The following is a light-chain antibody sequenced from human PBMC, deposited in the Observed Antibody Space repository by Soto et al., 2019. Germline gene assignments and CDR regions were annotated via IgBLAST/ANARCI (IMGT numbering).Light chain of an antibody. CDR2: STS. CDR3: HQFGDSPQT. V-gene: IGKV3-20*01. Sequence: IVLTQSPGTLSLSPGDRATLSCRASQSLSVSYTVWYQQKPGQAPRLLIYSTSTRATGIPDRFSGRGSGTHFTLAISRLEPEDFAVYYCHQFGDSPQTFGQGTTVEV. J-gene: IGKJ1*01. CDR1: QSLSVSY.